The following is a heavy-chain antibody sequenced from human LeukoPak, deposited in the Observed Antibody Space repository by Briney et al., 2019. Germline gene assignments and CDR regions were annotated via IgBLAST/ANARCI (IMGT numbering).Heavy chain of an antibody. D-gene: IGHD3-10*01. CDR3: ARVLLNYAPGIYYGVGIFDN. CDR2: MSHEGSQS. Sequence: TGGSLTLSCAASGFSFSSHAMHWVRQAPGKGREGVAVMSHEGSQSYFADSVKGRFTISTDTSQHTLLLQMDSLRGDDTALYYCARVLLNYAPGIYYGVGIFDNWGQGILVTVSS. V-gene: IGHV3-30*04. CDR1: GFSFSSHA. J-gene: IGHJ4*02.